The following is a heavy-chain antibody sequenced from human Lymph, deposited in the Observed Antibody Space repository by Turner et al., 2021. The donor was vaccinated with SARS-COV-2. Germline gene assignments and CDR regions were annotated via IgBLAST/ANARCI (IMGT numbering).Heavy chain of an antibody. Sequence: EVQLLESGGGLVQPGGSLRLSCAASGFTFSSYAMSWVRQAPGKGLEWVSGISGSGGSTYYADSVKGRFTISRDNSKNTLYLQMNSLRAEDTAVYYCAKNEMGMIVEVITLFDYWGQGTLVTVSS. V-gene: IGHV3-23*01. CDR2: ISGSGGST. CDR1: GFTFSSYA. J-gene: IGHJ4*02. D-gene: IGHD3-22*01. CDR3: AKNEMGMIVEVITLFDY.